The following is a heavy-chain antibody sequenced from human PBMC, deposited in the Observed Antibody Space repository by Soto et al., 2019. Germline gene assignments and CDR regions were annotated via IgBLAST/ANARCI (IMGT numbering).Heavy chain of an antibody. V-gene: IGHV3-30*18. J-gene: IGHJ4*02. CDR1: GFTFSDYA. D-gene: IGHD6-19*01. CDR3: AKGGRQWLVTSDFNY. Sequence: VQLVESGGGVVQPGRSLRLSCAASGFTFSDYAMHWVRQAPGKGLAWVAVVSHDGRNTHYADAVKGRFTISRDSSKNTVSLEMTSLRAEDTAVYYCAKGGRQWLVTSDFNYWGQGALVTVSS. CDR2: VSHDGRNT.